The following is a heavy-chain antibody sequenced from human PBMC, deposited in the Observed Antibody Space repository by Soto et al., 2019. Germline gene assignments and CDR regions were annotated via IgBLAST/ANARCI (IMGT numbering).Heavy chain of an antibody. CDR1: GFSFENYA. V-gene: IGHV3-9*01. D-gene: IGHD2-21*02. Sequence: EVQLVEAGGGVVQPGGSLRLSCAASGFSFENYAMNWVRQAPGKGLEWVAGISWNSGDIAYTYSVKGRFTISRDNAKNALHLQKNRLMPDDTALYYCATFGDGGSYLSATSDTVGAGDFWGQGTLVTVSS. CDR2: ISWNSGDI. CDR3: ATFGDGGSYLSATSDTVGAGDF. J-gene: IGHJ4*02.